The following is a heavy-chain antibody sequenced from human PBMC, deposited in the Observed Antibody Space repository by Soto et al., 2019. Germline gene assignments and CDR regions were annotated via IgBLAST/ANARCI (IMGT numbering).Heavy chain of an antibody. Sequence: GGSLRLSCAASGFAFGTYSMNWVRQAPGKGLEWVSSISSSSSYIYYADSVKGRFTISRDNAKNSLYLQMNSLRAEDTAVYYCASPPYYYDTSGYSYWGQRTVVTGSS. CDR1: GFAFGTYS. CDR2: ISSSSSYI. CDR3: ASPPYYYDTSGYSY. D-gene: IGHD3-22*01. J-gene: IGHJ4*02. V-gene: IGHV3-21*01.